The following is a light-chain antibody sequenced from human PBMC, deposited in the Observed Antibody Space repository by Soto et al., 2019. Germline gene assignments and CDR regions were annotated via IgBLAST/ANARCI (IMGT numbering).Light chain of an antibody. Sequence: EIVLTQSPATLSLSPGERATLSCRASQSVNSYLAWYQQKPGQAPRLLIFDASNRATGIPARFSGSGSGTDFTLTISSLEPADFGVYYCQQRHNWPITFGQGTRLEIK. CDR1: QSVNSY. V-gene: IGKV3-11*01. CDR2: DAS. CDR3: QQRHNWPIT. J-gene: IGKJ5*01.